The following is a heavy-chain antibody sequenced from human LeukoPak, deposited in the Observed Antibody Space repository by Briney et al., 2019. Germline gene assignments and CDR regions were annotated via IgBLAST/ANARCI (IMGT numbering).Heavy chain of an antibody. J-gene: IGHJ4*02. CDR2: FDPEDGET. Sequence: ASVKVSFKVSGYTLTELSMHWVRQAPGKGLEWMGGFDPEDGETIYTQKFQGRVTMTEETSTDTAYMELSSLRSEDTAVYSCAAPDWGSYPLPFDFWGQGTLVTVSS. V-gene: IGHV1-24*01. CDR3: AAPDWGSYPLPFDF. CDR1: GYTLTELS. D-gene: IGHD3-16*02.